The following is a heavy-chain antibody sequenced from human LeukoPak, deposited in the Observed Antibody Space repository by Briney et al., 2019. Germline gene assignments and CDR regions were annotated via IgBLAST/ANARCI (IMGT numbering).Heavy chain of an antibody. D-gene: IGHD6-13*01. CDR1: GGSISSYY. Sequence: SETLSLTCTVSGGSISSYYWSWIRQPPGKGLEWIGYTRYSGSTKYNPSLKSRLTISVDSSKNQSSLRLSSVTAADTAVYFCARGAAGTGAADYWGQGTLVTVSS. V-gene: IGHV4-59*01. J-gene: IGHJ4*02. CDR3: ARGAAGTGAADY. CDR2: TRYSGST.